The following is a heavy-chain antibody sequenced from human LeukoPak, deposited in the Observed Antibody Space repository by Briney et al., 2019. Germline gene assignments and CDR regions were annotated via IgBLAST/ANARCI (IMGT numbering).Heavy chain of an antibody. CDR2: IYHSGST. CDR3: AKSNGYGLVDI. V-gene: IGHV4-38-2*02. CDR1: GYSISSAYY. D-gene: IGHD3-10*01. J-gene: IGHJ3*02. Sequence: SETLSLTCTVSGYSISSAYYWGWIRQPPGKGLEWIGTIYHSGSTYYNPSLKSRATISVDTSKNQFSLKLSSVTAADTAVYYCAKSNGYGLVDIWGQGTMVTVSS.